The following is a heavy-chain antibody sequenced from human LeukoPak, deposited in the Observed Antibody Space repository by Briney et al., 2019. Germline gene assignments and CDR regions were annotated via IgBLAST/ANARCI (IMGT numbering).Heavy chain of an antibody. D-gene: IGHD6-6*01. CDR3: ARGGAARRDIDY. CDR1: GGSISSSSYY. CDR2: IYYSGST. V-gene: IGHV4-61*01. J-gene: IGHJ4*02. Sequence: PSETLSLTCTVSGGSISSSSYYWSWIRQPPGKGLEWIGYIYYSGSTNYNPSLKSRVTISVDTSKNQFSLKLSSVTAADTAVYYCARGGAARRDIDYWGQGTLVTVSS.